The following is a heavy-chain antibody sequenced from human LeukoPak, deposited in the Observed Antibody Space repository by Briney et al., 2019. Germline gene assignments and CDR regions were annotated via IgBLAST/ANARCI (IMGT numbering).Heavy chain of an antibody. CDR1: GGTFSSYA. Sequence: SVKVSCKASGGTFSSYAISWVRQAPGQGLEWMGGIIPIFGTANYAQKFQGRVTITADESTSTAYMELSSLRSEDTAVYYCSRAQWLGYNWFDPLGQGALVTGSS. CDR3: SRAQWLGYNWFDP. D-gene: IGHD6-19*01. V-gene: IGHV1-69*01. J-gene: IGHJ5*02. CDR2: IIPIFGTA.